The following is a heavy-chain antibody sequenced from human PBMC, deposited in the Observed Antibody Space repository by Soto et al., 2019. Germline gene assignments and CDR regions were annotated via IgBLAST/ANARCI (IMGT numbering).Heavy chain of an antibody. CDR2: ISSSSSYI. Sequence: AGGSLRLSCAASGFTFSSYSMNWVRQAPGKGLEWVSSISSSSSYIYYADSVKGRFTISRDNAKNSLYLQMNSLRAEDTAVYYCARDGGNSDFYYYYGMDVWGQGTTVTVSS. J-gene: IGHJ6*02. V-gene: IGHV3-21*01. CDR1: GFTFSSYS. D-gene: IGHD2-21*02. CDR3: ARDGGNSDFYYYYGMDV.